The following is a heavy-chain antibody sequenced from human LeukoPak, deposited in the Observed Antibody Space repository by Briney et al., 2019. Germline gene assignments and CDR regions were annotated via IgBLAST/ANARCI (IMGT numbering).Heavy chain of an antibody. V-gene: IGHV4-34*01. Sequence: PSETLSLTCAVYGGSFSGYYWSWIRQPPGKGLEWIGEINHSGSTNYNPSLKSRVTISVDTSKNQFSLKLSSVTAADTAVYYCNFWSGCYAVKDVWGKGTTVTVSS. CDR1: GGSFSGYY. CDR2: INHSGST. D-gene: IGHD3-3*01. CDR3: NFWSGCYAVKDV. J-gene: IGHJ6*04.